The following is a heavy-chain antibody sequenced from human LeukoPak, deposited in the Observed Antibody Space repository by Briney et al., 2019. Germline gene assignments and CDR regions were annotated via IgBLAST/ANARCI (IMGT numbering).Heavy chain of an antibody. CDR2: IYYSGST. V-gene: IGHV4-59*08. Sequence: SETLSLTCTVSGGSISSYHWSWIRQPPGKGLEWIGYIYYSGSTNYNPSLKSRVTISVDTSKNQFSLKPSSVTAADTAVYYCARQQQHYYYGMDVWGQGTTVTVSS. CDR1: GGSISSYH. CDR3: ARQQQHYYYGMDV. D-gene: IGHD6-13*01. J-gene: IGHJ6*02.